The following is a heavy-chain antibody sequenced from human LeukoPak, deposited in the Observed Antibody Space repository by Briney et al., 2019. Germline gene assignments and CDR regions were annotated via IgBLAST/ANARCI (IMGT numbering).Heavy chain of an antibody. CDR3: ARDPGITIFGVVMYFDY. J-gene: IGHJ4*02. CDR2: INPNSGGT. Sequence: ALVKVSCTASGYTFTGYYMHWVRQAPGQGLEWMGWINPNSGGTNYAQKFQGRVTMTRDTSISTAYVELSRLRSDDTAVYYCARDPGITIFGVVMYFDYWGQGTLVTVSS. D-gene: IGHD3-3*01. CDR1: GYTFTGYY. V-gene: IGHV1-2*02.